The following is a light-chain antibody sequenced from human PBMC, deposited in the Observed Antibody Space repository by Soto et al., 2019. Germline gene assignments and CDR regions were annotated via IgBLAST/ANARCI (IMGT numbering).Light chain of an antibody. Sequence: QSVLTQSPSASGNPGQRVTISCSGSSSNIGSNYVHWYQQVSGTAPKLLIYSNYLRPSGVPDRISGSKSGTSASLAISGLRSEDEADYYCAAWDDSLSGYVFGTGTKVTVL. V-gene: IGLV1-47*02. CDR1: SSNIGSNY. CDR2: SNY. J-gene: IGLJ1*01. CDR3: AAWDDSLSGYV.